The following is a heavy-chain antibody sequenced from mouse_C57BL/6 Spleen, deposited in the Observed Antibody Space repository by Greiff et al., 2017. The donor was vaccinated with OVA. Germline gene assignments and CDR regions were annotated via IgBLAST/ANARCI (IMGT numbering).Heavy chain of an antibody. CDR2: IDPSDSDT. V-gene: IGHV1-52*01. CDR3: ARDYDGPYWYFDV. CDR1: GYTFTSYW. D-gene: IGHD2-3*01. Sequence: QVQLLQPGAELVRPGSSVKLSCTASGYTFTSYWMHWVKQRPIQGLEWIGNIDPSDSDTHYNQKFKDKATLTVDKSSSTAYMQLSSLTSEDSAVDCCARDYDGPYWYFDVWGTGTTVTVSS. J-gene: IGHJ1*03.